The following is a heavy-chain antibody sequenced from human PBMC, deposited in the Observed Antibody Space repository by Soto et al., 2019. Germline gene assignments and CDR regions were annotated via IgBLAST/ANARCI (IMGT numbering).Heavy chain of an antibody. J-gene: IGHJ4*02. Sequence: PSLTCTVSGDSISSFYWSWVRQPPGKGLEWIGYIYYSGSTSYNPSLESRVTISVDTSENQFSLKLSSVTAADTAVYYCARLRRMTAITVSYYFDYWGQGTLVTACS. CDR1: GDSISSFY. CDR3: ARLRRMTAITVSYYFDY. CDR2: IYYSGST. V-gene: IGHV4-59*01. D-gene: IGHD4-4*01.